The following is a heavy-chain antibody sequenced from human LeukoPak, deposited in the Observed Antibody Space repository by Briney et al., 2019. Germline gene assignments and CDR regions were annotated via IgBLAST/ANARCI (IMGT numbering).Heavy chain of an antibody. J-gene: IGHJ4*02. V-gene: IGHV3-11*04. CDR1: FTFNYIY. CDR3: VRGLYYYYGSSGSFVY. CDR2: IKYSANTI. Sequence: FTFNYIYFAWNAPAQGLGWMGISYIKYSANTIYYSDSVWGRVTIQRHNAKNSLFLQMNSLRVEDTAVYYCVRGLYYYYGSSGSFVYWGQGTLVSVSS. D-gene: IGHD3-22*01.